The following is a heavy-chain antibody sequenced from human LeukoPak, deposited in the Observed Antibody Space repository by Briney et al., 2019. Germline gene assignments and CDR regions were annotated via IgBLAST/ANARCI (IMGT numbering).Heavy chain of an antibody. J-gene: IGHJ4*02. V-gene: IGHV3-15*01. Sequence: PGGSLRLSCAASGFTFSNAWMSWVRQAPGKGLKWVGRIKSKTDGGTTDYAAPVKGRFTISRDDSKNTLYLQMNSLKAEDTAVYYCAKDIIPQAVAATGELDYWGQGTLVTVSS. D-gene: IGHD6-19*01. CDR1: GFTFSNAW. CDR3: AKDIIPQAVAATGELDY. CDR2: IKSKTDGGTT.